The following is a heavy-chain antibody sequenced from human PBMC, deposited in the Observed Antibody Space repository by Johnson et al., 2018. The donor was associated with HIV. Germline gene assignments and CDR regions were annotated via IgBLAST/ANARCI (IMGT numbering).Heavy chain of an antibody. CDR1: TFTFSNYA. D-gene: IGHD5-24*01. CDR3: ARDHSRDEAFDI. Sequence: EKLVESGGGLVQPGGSLRLSCAASTFTFSNYAMNLVRQAPGKGLEWVSAITGSGGSTYYADSAKGRFTISRDNSKNTLYLQMNSLRAEDTAVYYCARDHSRDEAFDIWGQGTMVTVSS. V-gene: IGHV3-23*04. CDR2: ITGSGGST. J-gene: IGHJ3*02.